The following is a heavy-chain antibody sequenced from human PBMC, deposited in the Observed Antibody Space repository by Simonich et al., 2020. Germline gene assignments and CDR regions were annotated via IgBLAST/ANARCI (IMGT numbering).Heavy chain of an antibody. CDR3: ARGGVQYYYYYMDV. CDR2: INPNRGGT. D-gene: IGHD3-3*01. Sequence: QVQLVQSGAEVKKPGASVKVSCKASGYTFTGYYMHWGRQAPGQGLEWMGWINPNRGGTNYAQKFQGRVTMTRDTSISTAYMELSRLRSDDTAVYYCARGGVQYYYYYMDVWGKGTTVTVSS. V-gene: IGHV1-2*02. J-gene: IGHJ6*03. CDR1: GYTFTGYY.